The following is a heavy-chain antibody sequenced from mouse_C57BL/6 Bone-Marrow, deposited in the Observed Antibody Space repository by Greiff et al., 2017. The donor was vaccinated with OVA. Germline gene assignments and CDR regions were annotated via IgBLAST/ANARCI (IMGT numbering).Heavy chain of an antibody. V-gene: IGHV1-75*01. D-gene: IGHD2-2*01. CDR1: GYTFTDYY. CDR3: ARSGGYDRFAY. J-gene: IGHJ3*01. Sequence: VQRVESGPELVKPGASVKISCKASGYTFTDYYINWVKQRPGQGLEWIGWIFPGSGSTYYNEKFKGKATLTVDKSSSTAYMLLSSLTSEDSAVYFCARSGGYDRFAYWGQGTLVTVSA. CDR2: IFPGSGST.